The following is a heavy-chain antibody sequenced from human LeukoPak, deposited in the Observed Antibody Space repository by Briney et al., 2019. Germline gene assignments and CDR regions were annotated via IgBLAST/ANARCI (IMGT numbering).Heavy chain of an antibody. CDR1: GFTFSSIA. Sequence: GGALTLSCAASGFTFSSIAMSWVRQAPDKGLGWVSTNSCSGGGTYYADCVKGRFTISRDDSKNTLYLQMNSLRADDTAVYYCAKDLGRYRNNFFDYWGQGNLVTVSS. D-gene: IGHD1-26*01. J-gene: IGHJ4*02. V-gene: IGHV3-23*01. CDR2: NSCSGGGT. CDR3: AKDLGRYRNNFFDY.